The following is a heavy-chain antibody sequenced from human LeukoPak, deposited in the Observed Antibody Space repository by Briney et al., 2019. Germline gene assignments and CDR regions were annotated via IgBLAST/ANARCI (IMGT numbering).Heavy chain of an antibody. CDR3: ARGAYYYDSSGYYDDY. Sequence: ASVKVSRKASGYTFTGYYMHWVRQAPGQGLEWMGWINPNSGGTNYAQKFQGRVTMTRDTSISTAYMELSRLRSDDTAVYYCARGAYYYDSSGYYDDYWGQGTLVTVSS. J-gene: IGHJ4*02. CDR1: GYTFTGYY. D-gene: IGHD3-22*01. V-gene: IGHV1-2*02. CDR2: INPNSGGT.